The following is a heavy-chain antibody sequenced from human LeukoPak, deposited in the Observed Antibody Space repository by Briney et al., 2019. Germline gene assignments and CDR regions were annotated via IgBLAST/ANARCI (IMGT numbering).Heavy chain of an antibody. CDR1: GGTFSSYA. Sequence: SVKVSCKASGGTFSSYAISWVRQAPGQGLEWMGGIIPIFGTANYAQKFQGRVTITADESTSTAYIELSSLRSEDTAVYYCARGLVEERYYDSSGYDAFDIWGQGTMVTVSS. D-gene: IGHD3-22*01. CDR2: IIPIFGTA. J-gene: IGHJ3*02. V-gene: IGHV1-69*13. CDR3: ARGLVEERYYDSSGYDAFDI.